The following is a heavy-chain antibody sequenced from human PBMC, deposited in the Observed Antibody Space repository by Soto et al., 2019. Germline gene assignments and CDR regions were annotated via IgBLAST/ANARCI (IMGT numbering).Heavy chain of an antibody. CDR3: AKDSLPGIAASGTVY. Sequence: QLLESGGGLVQPGGSLRLSCVASGFTFSSYAMSWVRQVPGKGLEWVAVISGRDTYTEYAESVKGRFTISRDNSRNTLYLQMNSLRAEDTALYYCAKDSLPGIAASGTVYWGQGTLVTVSS. CDR2: ISGRDTYT. J-gene: IGHJ4*02. CDR1: GFTFSSYA. V-gene: IGHV3-23*01. D-gene: IGHD6-13*01.